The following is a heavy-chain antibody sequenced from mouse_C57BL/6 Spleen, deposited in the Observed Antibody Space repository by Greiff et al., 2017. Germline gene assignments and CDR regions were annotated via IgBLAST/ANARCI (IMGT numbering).Heavy chain of an antibody. CDR1: GYAFSSYW. V-gene: IGHV1-80*01. CDR3: AREGDGYYDLDY. J-gene: IGHJ2*01. CDR2: IYPGDGDT. Sequence: VKLVESGAELVKPGPSVTISCKASGYAFSSYWWNWVKQRPGKGLEWIGQIYPGDGDTNYNGKFKGKATLTADDSSRTDYMQLSSLASEDSAVYYCAREGDGYYDLDYWGQGTTLTVSS. D-gene: IGHD2-3*01.